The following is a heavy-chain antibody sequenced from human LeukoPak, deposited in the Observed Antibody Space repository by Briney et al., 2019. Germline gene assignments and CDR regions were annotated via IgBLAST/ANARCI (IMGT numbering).Heavy chain of an antibody. CDR1: GGSISSSSYY. V-gene: IGHV4-61*05. D-gene: IGHD1-1*01. CDR2: IYYSGNT. Sequence: PSETLSLTCTVSGGSISSSSYYWGWIRQPPGKGLEWIGYIYYSGNTNYNPSLKSRVTISVDTSKNQFSLKLSSVTAADTAVYYCARGGTEKYFQNWGQGTLVTVSS. J-gene: IGHJ1*01. CDR3: ARGGTEKYFQN.